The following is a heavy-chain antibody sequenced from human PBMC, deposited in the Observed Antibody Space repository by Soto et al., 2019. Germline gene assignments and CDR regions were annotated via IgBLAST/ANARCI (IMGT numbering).Heavy chain of an antibody. CDR1: GFTFSSYW. D-gene: IGHD3-3*01. CDR2: INSDGSST. CDR3: ARDGIGDYDFWSGYYREITFDY. V-gene: IGHV3-74*01. J-gene: IGHJ4*02. Sequence: QPGGSLRLSCADSGFTFSSYWMHWVRQAPRKGLVWVSRINSDGSSTSYADSVKGRFTISRDNAKNTLYLQMNSLRAEDTAVYYCARDGIGDYDFWSGYYREITFDYWGQGTLVTVSS.